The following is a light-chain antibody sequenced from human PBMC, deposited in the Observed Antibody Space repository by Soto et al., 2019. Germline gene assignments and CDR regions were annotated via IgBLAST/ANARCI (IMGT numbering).Light chain of an antibody. V-gene: IGLV2-14*01. CDR1: SSDVGGYNY. CDR2: EVS. Sequence: QSVLTQPASVSGSPGQSITISCTGTSSDVGGYNYVAWYQQHPGKVPRLMIYEVSNRPSGVSNRFSGSKSGSTASLTISGLQAEDEADYYCISYTSSSTSYVFGTETKLTVL. J-gene: IGLJ1*01. CDR3: ISYTSSSTSYV.